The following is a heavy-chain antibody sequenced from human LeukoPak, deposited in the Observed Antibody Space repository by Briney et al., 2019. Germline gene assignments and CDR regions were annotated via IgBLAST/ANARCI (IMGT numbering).Heavy chain of an antibody. V-gene: IGHV4-59*01. D-gene: IGHD3-22*01. CDR2: IYYSGST. J-gene: IGHJ4*02. CDR1: GGSISSYY. Sequence: PSETLSLTCTVSGGSISSYYWSWIRQPPGKGLEWIGYIYYSGSTNYNPSLKSRVTISVDTSKNQFSLKLSSVTAADTAVYYCARDQRHYYDSSGYPVRYFDYWGQGTLVTVPS. CDR3: ARDQRHYYDSSGYPVRYFDY.